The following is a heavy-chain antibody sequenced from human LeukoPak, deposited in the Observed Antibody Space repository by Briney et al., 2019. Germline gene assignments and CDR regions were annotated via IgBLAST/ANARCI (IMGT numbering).Heavy chain of an antibody. CDR1: GGSISSSSYY. Sequence: SETLSLTCTVSGGSISSSSYYWGWIRQPPGKGLEWIGSIYYSGSTYYNPSLKSRVTISVDTSKNQFSLKLSSVTAADTAVYYCARPVVAATQGAFDIWGQGTMVTVSS. D-gene: IGHD2-15*01. CDR2: IYYSGST. J-gene: IGHJ3*02. CDR3: ARPVVAATQGAFDI. V-gene: IGHV4-39*01.